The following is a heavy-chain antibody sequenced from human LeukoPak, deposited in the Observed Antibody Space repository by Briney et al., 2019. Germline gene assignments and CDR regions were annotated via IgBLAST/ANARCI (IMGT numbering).Heavy chain of an antibody. CDR2: INPNGGGA. V-gene: IGHV1-2*02. Sequence: GASVKVSCKASGYTFTGYYMHWVRQAPGQGLEWMGWINPNGGGANYAQKFQGRVTMTRDTSISTAYMELSRLRSDDTAVYYCASERYSYGLNDDYWGQGTLVTVSS. J-gene: IGHJ4*02. CDR1: GYTFTGYY. CDR3: ASERYSYGLNDDY. D-gene: IGHD5-18*01.